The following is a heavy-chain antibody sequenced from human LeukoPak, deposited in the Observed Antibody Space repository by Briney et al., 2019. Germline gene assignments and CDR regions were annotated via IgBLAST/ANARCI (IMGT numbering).Heavy chain of an antibody. J-gene: IGHJ6*02. CDR3: ARRGSGYDAAPTGMDV. CDR1: GFTFSSYW. D-gene: IGHD5-12*01. CDR2: INSDGSST. Sequence: GGSLRLSCAASGFTFSSYWMHWVRQAPGKGLVRVSRINSDGSSTSYADSVKGRFTISRDNAKNTLYLQMNSLRAEDTAVYYCARRGSGYDAAPTGMDVWGQGTTVTVSS. V-gene: IGHV3-74*01.